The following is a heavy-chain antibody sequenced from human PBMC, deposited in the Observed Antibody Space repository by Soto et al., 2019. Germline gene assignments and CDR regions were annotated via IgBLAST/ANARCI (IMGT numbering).Heavy chain of an antibody. CDR3: ARVISTDYVDVDL. Sequence: DNLPLTCTVSRPSMNSSHWRWLRQSPGKGLEWIGYLYHSGGTNYNPSLKSRVSISLDTSKNQFSLELRSVSTADTARYFCARVISTDYVDVDLWGQGPLVT. CDR1: RPSMNSSH. V-gene: IGHV4-59*07. J-gene: IGHJ3*01. D-gene: IGHD3-16*01. CDR2: LYHSGGT.